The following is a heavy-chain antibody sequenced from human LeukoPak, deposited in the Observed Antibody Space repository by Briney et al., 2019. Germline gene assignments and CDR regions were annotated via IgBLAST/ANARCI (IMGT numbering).Heavy chain of an antibody. D-gene: IGHD3-10*01. Sequence: PGGSLRLSCAASGFTFSSYGMHWVRQAPGKGLXXXXXXXYDGSNKYYADSVKGRFTISRDNSKNTLYLQMNSLRAEDTGVYYCARAMVRGVPGGGFDPWGQGTLVTVSS. J-gene: IGHJ5*02. V-gene: IGHV3-33*01. CDR2: XXYDGSNK. CDR1: GFTFSSYG. CDR3: ARAMVRGVPGGGFDP.